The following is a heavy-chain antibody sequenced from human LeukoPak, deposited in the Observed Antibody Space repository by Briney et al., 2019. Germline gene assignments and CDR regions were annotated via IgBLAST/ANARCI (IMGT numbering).Heavy chain of an antibody. CDR1: GFTVSSND. V-gene: IGHV3-66*01. D-gene: IGHD3-10*01. CDR2: FYSGGNT. Sequence: GGSLRLSCAASGFTVSSNDMTWVRQTPGKGLEWVSIFYSGGNTYYADSVKGRFTISRDNSKNTLYLQMNSLRVEDTAVFYCARDRPGDGYFDYWGQGTLVTVSS. CDR3: ARDRPGDGYFDY. J-gene: IGHJ4*02.